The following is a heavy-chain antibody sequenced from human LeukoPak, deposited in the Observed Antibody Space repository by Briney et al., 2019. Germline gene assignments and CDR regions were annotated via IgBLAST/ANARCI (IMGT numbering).Heavy chain of an antibody. V-gene: IGHV3-9*01. J-gene: IGHJ4*02. CDR3: AKGVGSSGWYYFDY. Sequence: GGSLRLSCAASGFSFDDYAMHWVRHAPGKGLEWVSGISWNSGSIGYAASVKGRFTISRDNAKNFLFLQMNSLRAEDTALYYCAKGVGSSGWYYFDYWGQGTLVTVSS. CDR2: ISWNSGSI. D-gene: IGHD6-19*01. CDR1: GFSFDDYA.